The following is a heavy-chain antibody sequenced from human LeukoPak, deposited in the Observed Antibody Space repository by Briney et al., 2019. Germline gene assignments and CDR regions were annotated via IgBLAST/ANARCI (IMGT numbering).Heavy chain of an antibody. CDR3: ARAAANDYGDYDAFDI. V-gene: IGHV3-21*01. CDR2: ISSSSSYI. Sequence: GGSLRLSCAASGFTFSSYSMNWVRQAPGKGLEWVSSISSSSSYIYYADSVKGRFTISRDNAKNSLYLQMNSLRAEDTAVYYCARAAANDYGDYDAFDIWGQGTMVTVPS. D-gene: IGHD4-17*01. J-gene: IGHJ3*02. CDR1: GFTFSSYS.